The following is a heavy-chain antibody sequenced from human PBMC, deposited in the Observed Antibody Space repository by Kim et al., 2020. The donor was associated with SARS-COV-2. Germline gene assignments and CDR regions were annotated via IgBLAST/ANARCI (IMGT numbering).Heavy chain of an antibody. V-gene: IGHV4-34*01. Sequence: KSRVTISVDTSKNQFSLKLSSVTAADTAVYYCARALRTYYYDSSGYYWGVWGQGTTVTVSS. D-gene: IGHD3-22*01. CDR3: ARALRTYYYDSSGYYWGV. J-gene: IGHJ6*02.